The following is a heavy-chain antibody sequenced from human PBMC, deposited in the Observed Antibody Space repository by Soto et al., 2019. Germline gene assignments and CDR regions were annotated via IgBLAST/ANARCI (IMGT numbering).Heavy chain of an antibody. CDR3: AKGGSWSGHN. Sequence: QVQLVESGGGVVQPGRSLRLSCAASGFTLRSYGMHWVRQAPGKGLEWVACISYDGSGNYYADSVKGRFTISRDNSKNTLHLQMDSLRAEDTAGYYCAKGGSWSGHNWGQGTLVTVSS. CDR1: GFTLRSYG. D-gene: IGHD3-3*01. J-gene: IGHJ4*02. V-gene: IGHV3-30*18. CDR2: ISYDGSGN.